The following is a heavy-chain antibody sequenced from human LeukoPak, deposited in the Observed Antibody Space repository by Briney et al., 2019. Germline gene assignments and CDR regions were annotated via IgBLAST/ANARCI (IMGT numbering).Heavy chain of an antibody. J-gene: IGHJ3*02. D-gene: IGHD2-21*02. V-gene: IGHV1-46*01. CDR3: ARDVPYCGGDCHDAFDI. CDR2: IRPIGDST. Sequence: ASVTVSCKASGYTFTSYGISWVRQAPGLGLEWMGIIRPIGDSTTYAQKFQGRVTMTRDMSTSTVYMELSSLRSEDTAVYYCARDVPYCGGDCHDAFDIWGQGTMVTVSS. CDR1: GYTFTSYG.